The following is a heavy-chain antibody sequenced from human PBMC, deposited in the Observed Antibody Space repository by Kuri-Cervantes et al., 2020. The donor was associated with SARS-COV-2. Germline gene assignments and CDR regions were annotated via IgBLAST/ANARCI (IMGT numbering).Heavy chain of an antibody. J-gene: IGHJ3*02. D-gene: IGHD6-19*01. V-gene: IGHV3-49*03. CDR3: ARDRDSNGWLGAYDI. Sequence: GGSLRLSCTASGFTFGDYAMSWFRQAPGKGLEWVGFITSKAYGGTTEYAASVKGRFTISRDDPKSIAYLQMNSLKTEDTAVYYCARDRDSNGWLGAYDIWGQGTMVTVSS. CDR1: GFTFGDYA. CDR2: ITSKAYGGTT.